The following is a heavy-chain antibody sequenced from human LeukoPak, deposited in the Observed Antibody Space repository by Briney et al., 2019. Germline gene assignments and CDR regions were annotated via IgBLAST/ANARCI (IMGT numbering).Heavy chain of an antibody. J-gene: IGHJ4*02. CDR3: ARHYTGCIDY. CDR1: GGSISSSSYY. V-gene: IGHV4-39*01. D-gene: IGHD2-8*01. CDR2: IYYSGST. Sequence: SETLPLTCTVSGGSISSSSYYWGWIRQPPGKGLEWIGSIYYSGSTYYNPSLKSRVTISVDTSKNQFSLKLSSVTAADTAVYYCARHYTGCIDYWGQGTLVTVSS.